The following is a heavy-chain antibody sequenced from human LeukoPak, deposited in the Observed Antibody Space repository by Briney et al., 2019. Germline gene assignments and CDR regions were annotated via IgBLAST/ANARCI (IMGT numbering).Heavy chain of an antibody. J-gene: IGHJ3*02. Sequence: GGSLRLSCAASGFTFSSYGMHWVRQAPGKGLEWVAVISYDGSNKYYADFVKGRFTISRDNSKNTLYLQMNSLRAEDTAVYYCARKGPFGPESDAFDIWGQGTMVTVSS. V-gene: IGHV3-30*03. D-gene: IGHD3/OR15-3a*01. CDR3: ARKGPFGPESDAFDI. CDR1: GFTFSSYG. CDR2: ISYDGSNK.